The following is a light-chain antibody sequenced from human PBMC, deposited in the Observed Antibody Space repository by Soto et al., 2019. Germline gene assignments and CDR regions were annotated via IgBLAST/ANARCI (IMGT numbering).Light chain of an antibody. CDR2: DAS. CDR1: QSVSSY. Sequence: EIVLTQSPATLSLSPGERATLSCRASQSVSSYLAWNQQKPGQAPRLLIFDASNRATGIPARFSGSGPGTDFTLTISSLEPDDFAVYYCQQRSNWPYTFGQGTKVDIK. V-gene: IGKV3D-11*02. J-gene: IGKJ2*01. CDR3: QQRSNWPYT.